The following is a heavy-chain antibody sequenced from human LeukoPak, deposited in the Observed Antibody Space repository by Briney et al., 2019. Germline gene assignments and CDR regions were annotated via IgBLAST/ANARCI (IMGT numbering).Heavy chain of an antibody. V-gene: IGHV3-23*03. J-gene: IGHJ4*02. Sequence: GASLRLSCAASGFTFSSYAMSWVRQAPGKGLEWVSVIYSGGTTYYADSVKGRFTISRDNSKNTLYLQMNSLRAEDTAVYYCARVGHYGSGSCFESWGQGTLVTVSS. CDR2: IYSGGTT. CDR1: GFTFSSYA. CDR3: ARVGHYGSGSCFES. D-gene: IGHD3-10*01.